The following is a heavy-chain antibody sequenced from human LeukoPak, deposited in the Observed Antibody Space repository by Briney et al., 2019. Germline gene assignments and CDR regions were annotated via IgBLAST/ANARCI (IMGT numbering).Heavy chain of an antibody. CDR2: IYYSGST. CDR1: GGSISSYY. J-gene: IGHJ3*02. Sequence: SETLSLTCTVSGGSISSYYWSWIRQPPGKGLEWIGYIYYSGSTNYNPSLKSRVTISVDTSKNQFSLKLSSVTAADTAVYYCARSSRGLDAFDIWGQGTMVTVSS. V-gene: IGHV4-59*01. D-gene: IGHD5-24*01. CDR3: ARSSRGLDAFDI.